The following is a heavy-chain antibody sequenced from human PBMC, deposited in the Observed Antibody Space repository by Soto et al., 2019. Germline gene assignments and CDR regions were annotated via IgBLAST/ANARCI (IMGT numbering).Heavy chain of an antibody. CDR1: GFTVSTNY. D-gene: IGHD5-12*01. V-gene: IGHV3-53*01. CDR2: IYGGGTT. Sequence: GGSLRLSCAASGFTVSTNYMSWVRQAPGKGLEWVSVIYGGGTTYYADSVKGRFTISRDNSKNTLYLQMDSLRAEDTAVYFCARKVNGYNSHFDYWGQGTLVTVSS. CDR3: ARKVNGYNSHFDY. J-gene: IGHJ4*02.